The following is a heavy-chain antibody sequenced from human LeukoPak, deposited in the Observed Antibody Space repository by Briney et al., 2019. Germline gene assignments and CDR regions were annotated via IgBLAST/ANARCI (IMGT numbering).Heavy chain of an antibody. V-gene: IGHV1-8*01. J-gene: IGHJ4*02. D-gene: IGHD5-12*01. Sequence: ASVKVSCKASGYTFTSYDINWVRQATGQGLEWMGWMNPNSGNTGYAQKLQGRVTMTTDTSTSTAYMELRSLRSDDTAVYYCARILGSYDYGYWGQGTLVTVSS. CDR1: GYTFTSYD. CDR2: MNPNSGNT. CDR3: ARILGSYDYGY.